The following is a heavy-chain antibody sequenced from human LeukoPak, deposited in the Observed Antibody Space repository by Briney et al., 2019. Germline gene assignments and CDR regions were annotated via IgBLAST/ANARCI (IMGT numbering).Heavy chain of an antibody. CDR2: VSGSGSST. J-gene: IGHJ3*02. CDR1: GYTFSNYA. Sequence: GGCLRLSCAASGYTFSNYAMSWVRQAPGKGLEWVSGVSGSGSSTYYADSVKGRFTFSRDKSSNTLYLQMNDLRDDDTALYYCAKDPPRSSADAFDIWGQGTMVTVFS. V-gene: IGHV3-23*01. CDR3: AKDPPRSSADAFDI.